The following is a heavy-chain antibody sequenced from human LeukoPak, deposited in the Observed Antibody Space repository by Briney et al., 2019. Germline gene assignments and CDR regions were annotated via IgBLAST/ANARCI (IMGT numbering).Heavy chain of an antibody. V-gene: IGHV3-64*02. Sequence: GGSLRLSCAASGFTFSSYAMHWVRQAPGKGLEYVSGISSNGGSTYYAGSVKGRFTISRDNSKNTVNLQMGSLRIEDTAVYHCARMTLYGSGTVDWGQGVLVTVSS. CDR1: GFTFSSYA. CDR3: ARMTLYGSGTVD. J-gene: IGHJ4*02. CDR2: ISSNGGST. D-gene: IGHD3-10*01.